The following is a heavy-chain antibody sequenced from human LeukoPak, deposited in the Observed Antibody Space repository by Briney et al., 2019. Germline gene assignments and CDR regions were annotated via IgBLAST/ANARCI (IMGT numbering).Heavy chain of an antibody. CDR3: ARRGGSSSRRSPIDY. J-gene: IGHJ4*02. D-gene: IGHD6-6*01. Sequence: GGSLRLSCTASGFTFSDYWMTWVRQAPGKGREWVANIKQDGSQRYYVDSVRGRFTISRDNAKNSLFLQMNGLRAEDTAVYYCARRGGSSSRRSPIDYWGQGTLVTVSS. V-gene: IGHV3-7*01. CDR1: GFTFSDYW. CDR2: IKQDGSQR.